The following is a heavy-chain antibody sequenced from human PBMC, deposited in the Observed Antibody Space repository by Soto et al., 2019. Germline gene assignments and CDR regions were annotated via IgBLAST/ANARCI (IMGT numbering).Heavy chain of an antibody. J-gene: IGHJ6*03. Sequence: GASVKGSCKNSWDTFTSHGFSWVRRGPGQGLEWMGWISASNGNTNYAQNLQGRITMTTDTATSTAYMELRSLRSDDTAVYFCAREGITIYGVVPNPYYMDVWGKGTTVTVSS. D-gene: IGHD3-3*01. CDR3: AREGITIYGVVPNPYYMDV. CDR1: WDTFTSHG. V-gene: IGHV1-18*01. CDR2: ISASNGNT.